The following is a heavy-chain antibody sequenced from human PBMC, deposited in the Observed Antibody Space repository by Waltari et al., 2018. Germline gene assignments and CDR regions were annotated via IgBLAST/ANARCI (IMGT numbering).Heavy chain of an antibody. CDR2: IYTSGST. D-gene: IGHD3-16*01. Sequence: QVQLQESGPGLVKPSQTLSLTCTVSGGSISSGSYYWSWIRQPAGKGLEWIGRIYTSGSTNYNPSLKSRVTISVDTSKNQFSLKLSSVTAADTAVYYCARVEGAFDYWGQGTLVTVSS. CDR3: ARVEGAFDY. CDR1: GGSISSGSYY. V-gene: IGHV4-61*02. J-gene: IGHJ4*02.